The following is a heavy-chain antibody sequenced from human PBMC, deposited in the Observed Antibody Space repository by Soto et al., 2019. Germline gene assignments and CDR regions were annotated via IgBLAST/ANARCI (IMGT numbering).Heavy chain of an antibody. J-gene: IGHJ6*02. CDR3: ARDLSSSGQFRYYYYGMDV. CDR1: GFTFSSYW. V-gene: IGHV3-74*01. D-gene: IGHD6-19*01. CDR2: INSDGSST. Sequence: GGSLRLSCAASGFTFSSYWMHWVRQAPGKGLVWVSRINSDGSSTSSADSVKGRFTISRDNAKNTLYLQMNSLRAEDTAVYYCARDLSSSGQFRYYYYGMDVWGQGTTVTVSS.